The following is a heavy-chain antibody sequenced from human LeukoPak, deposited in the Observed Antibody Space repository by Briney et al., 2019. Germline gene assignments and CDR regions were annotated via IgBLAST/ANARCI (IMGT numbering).Heavy chain of an antibody. V-gene: IGHV1-3*01. CDR2: INAGNHNT. J-gene: IGHJ4*02. Sequence: ASVKVSCKASGYTFTTYAIHWVRQAPGQGLEWMGWINAGNHNTQYSQNFQGRVTFTRDTSASTAYMELSSLRSEDTAVYYCARGGSGWWPFDYWGQGTLVTVSS. CDR3: ARGGSGWWPFDY. D-gene: IGHD6-19*01. CDR1: GYTFTTYA.